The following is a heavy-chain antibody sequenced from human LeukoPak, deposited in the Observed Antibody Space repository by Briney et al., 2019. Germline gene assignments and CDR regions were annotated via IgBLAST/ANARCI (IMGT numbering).Heavy chain of an antibody. J-gene: IGHJ4*02. CDR3: ASANFLYCSSTTCLFDY. Sequence: GASVKVSCKASGYTFTDYYLHWVRQAPGQGFEWMGWINPNSGDTNYAQKFQGRVTMTRDTSISTAHMEMSRLRSDDTAVYYCASANFLYCSSTTCLFDYRGQGTLVTVSS. D-gene: IGHD2-2*01. V-gene: IGHV1-2*02. CDR2: INPNSGDT. CDR1: GYTFTDYY.